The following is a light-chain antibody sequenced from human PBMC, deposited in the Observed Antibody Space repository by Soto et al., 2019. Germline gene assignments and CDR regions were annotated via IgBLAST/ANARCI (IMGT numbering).Light chain of an antibody. CDR2: GAS. Sequence: EIVLTQSPGTLSLSPGERATLSCRASQSVSSSSLAWYQQKPGQAPRLLIYGASSRATGIPARFSGRRSGTDFTLTISKLEPEDFAVFYCQQYGSSTFTFGQGTKLEIK. CDR1: QSVSSSS. J-gene: IGKJ2*01. V-gene: IGKV3-20*01. CDR3: QQYGSSTFT.